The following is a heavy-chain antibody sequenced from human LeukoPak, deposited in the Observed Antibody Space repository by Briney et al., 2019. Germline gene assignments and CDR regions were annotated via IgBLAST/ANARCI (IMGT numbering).Heavy chain of an antibody. J-gene: IGHJ4*02. D-gene: IGHD4-17*01. CDR2: INHSGST. CDR1: GGSFSGYY. CDR3: ARGTTRSPPRV. V-gene: IGHV4-34*01. Sequence: KPSETLSLTCAVYGGSFSGYYWSWIRQPPGKGLEWIGEINHSGSTNYNPSLKSRVTISVDTSKNQFPLKLSSVTAADTAVYYCARGTTRSPPRVWGQGTLVTVSS.